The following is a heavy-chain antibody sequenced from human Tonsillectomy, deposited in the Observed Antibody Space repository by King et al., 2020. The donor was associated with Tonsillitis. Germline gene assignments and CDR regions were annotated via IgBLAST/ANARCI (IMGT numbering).Heavy chain of an antibody. J-gene: IGHJ6*02. Sequence: VQLVQSGAEVKKPGSSVKVSCKASGGTFSSYAISWVRQAPGQGLEWMGRIIPILGIANYAQKFQGRVTITADKSTSTAYMELSSLRSEDTAVYYCGFGGFEYYYYGMDVWGQGTTVTVSS. CDR1: GGTFSSYA. D-gene: IGHD3-10*01. CDR3: GFGGFEYYYYGMDV. V-gene: IGHV1-69*04. CDR2: IIPILGIA.